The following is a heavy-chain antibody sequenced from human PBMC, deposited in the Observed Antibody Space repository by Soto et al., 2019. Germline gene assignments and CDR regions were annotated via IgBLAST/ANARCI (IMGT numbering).Heavy chain of an antibody. CDR3: ARAPTYYYDSSGPKFDY. CDR1: GYTFTSYG. CDR2: ISAYNGNT. V-gene: IGHV1-18*01. D-gene: IGHD3-22*01. J-gene: IGHJ4*02. Sequence: ASVKVSCKASGYTFTSYGISWVRQAPGQGLEWMRWISAYNGNTKYAQKLQGRVTMTTDTSTSTAYMELRSLRSDDTAVYYCARAPTYYYDSSGPKFDYWGQGTLVTVSS.